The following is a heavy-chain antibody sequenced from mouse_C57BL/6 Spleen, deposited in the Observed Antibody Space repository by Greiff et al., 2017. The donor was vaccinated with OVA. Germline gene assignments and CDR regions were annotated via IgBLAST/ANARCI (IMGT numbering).Heavy chain of an antibody. J-gene: IGHJ2*01. V-gene: IGHV5-16*01. CDR3: AREGYGNYPFDY. Sequence: EVQRVESEGGLVQPGSSMKLSCTASGFTFSDYYMAWVRQVPEKGLEWVANINYDGSSTYYLDSLKSRFIISRDNAKNILYLQMSSLKSEDTATYYCAREGYGNYPFDYWGQGTTPTVSS. D-gene: IGHD2-1*01. CDR1: GFTFSDYY. CDR2: INYDGSST.